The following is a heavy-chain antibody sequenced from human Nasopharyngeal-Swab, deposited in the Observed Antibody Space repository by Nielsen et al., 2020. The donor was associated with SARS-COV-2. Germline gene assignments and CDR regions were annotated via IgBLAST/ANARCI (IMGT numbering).Heavy chain of an antibody. CDR3: ARPNTPEDIVVVPAAIAFDI. V-gene: IGHV4-39*01. D-gene: IGHD2-2*01. J-gene: IGHJ3*02. CDR2: IYYSGST. Sequence: WIRQPPGKGLEWIGSIYYSGSTYYGPSPKSRVTISVDTSKNQFSLKLSSVTAADTAVYYCARPNTPEDIVVVPAAIAFDIWGQGTMVTVSS.